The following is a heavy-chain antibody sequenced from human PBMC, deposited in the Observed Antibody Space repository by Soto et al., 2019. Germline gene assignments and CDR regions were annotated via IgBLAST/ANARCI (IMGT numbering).Heavy chain of an antibody. Sequence: GGSLRLSCAASGFPFSKYTMNWVRQAPGKGLEWVSHISSSSSAIYYADSVKGRFTISRDNAQNSLYLQMNSLRAEDTAVYYCARDSGYDPQFDYWGQGTLVTVSS. D-gene: IGHD5-12*01. CDR3: ARDSGYDPQFDY. CDR1: GFPFSKYT. V-gene: IGHV3-48*01. CDR2: ISSSSSAI. J-gene: IGHJ4*02.